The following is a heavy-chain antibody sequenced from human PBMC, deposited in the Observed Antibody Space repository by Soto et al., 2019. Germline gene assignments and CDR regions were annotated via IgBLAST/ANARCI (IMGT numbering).Heavy chain of an antibody. CDR1: GFTFSSYA. J-gene: IGHJ6*03. V-gene: IGHV3-23*01. CDR3: AKSYGSGSGEYYYYMDV. Sequence: EVQLLESGGGLVQPRGSLRLSCAASGFTFSSYAMSWVRQAPGKGLEWVSAISGSGGSTYYADSVKGRFTISRDNSKNTLYLQMNSLRAEDTAVYYCAKSYGSGSGEYYYYMDVWGKGTTVTVSS. D-gene: IGHD3-10*01. CDR2: ISGSGGST.